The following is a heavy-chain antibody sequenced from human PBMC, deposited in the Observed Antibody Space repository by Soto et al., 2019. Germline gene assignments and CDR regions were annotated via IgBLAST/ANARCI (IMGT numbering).Heavy chain of an antibody. J-gene: IGHJ4*02. D-gene: IGHD3-16*02. CDR3: ARGLGFYDYVWGSYRYNY. CDR2: INHSGST. Sequence: QVQLQQLGAGLLKPSETLSLTCAVYGGSFSGYYWSWIRQPPGKGLEWIGEINHSGSTNYNPSLKSRVTISVDTSKNQFSLKLSSVTAADTAVYYCARGLGFYDYVWGSYRYNYWGQGTLVTVSS. V-gene: IGHV4-34*01. CDR1: GGSFSGYY.